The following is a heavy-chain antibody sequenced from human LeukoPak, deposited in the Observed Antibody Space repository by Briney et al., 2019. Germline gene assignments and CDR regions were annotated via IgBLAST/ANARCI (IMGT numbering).Heavy chain of an antibody. J-gene: IGHJ4*02. CDR1: GFTFSSYS. V-gene: IGHV3-23*01. CDR3: AKDGCSGASCYSGSDY. Sequence: GGSLRLSCAASGFTFSSYSMNWVRQAPGKGLEWVSGISGRGVSGSGGSTYYADSVKGRFTIPRDNSENTLYLQMDSLRADDTAVYHCAKDGCSGASCYSGSDYWGQGTLVTVSS. D-gene: IGHD2-15*01. CDR2: ISGRGVSGSGGST.